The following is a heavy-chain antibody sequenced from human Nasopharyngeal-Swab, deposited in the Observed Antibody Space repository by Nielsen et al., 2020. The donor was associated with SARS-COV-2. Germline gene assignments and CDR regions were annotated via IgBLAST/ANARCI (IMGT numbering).Heavy chain of an antibody. V-gene: IGHV1-69*04. Sequence: SVKVSCKASGGTFNNYGISWVRQAPAQGLEWVGRVIPILATANYAQKFQDRVTITADKATNTAYMELSSLRSEDTAIYYCATIYHFHSGGFSFQYWGQGTLVTVSS. D-gene: IGHD3-22*01. CDR2: VIPILATA. CDR1: GGTFNNYG. J-gene: IGHJ4*02. CDR3: ATIYHFHSGGFSFQY.